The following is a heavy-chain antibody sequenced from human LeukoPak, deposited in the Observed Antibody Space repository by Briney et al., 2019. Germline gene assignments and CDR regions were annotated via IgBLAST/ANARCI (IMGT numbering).Heavy chain of an antibody. CDR1: GYTFTSYD. Sequence: ASVKVSCKASGYTFTSYDINWVRQATGQGLEWMGWMNPNSGNTGYAQKFQGRVTMTRNTSISTAYMELSSLRSEDTAVYYSARGPRYGYGLSSGWFDYWGQGTLVTVSS. CDR3: ARGPRYGYGLSSGWFDY. V-gene: IGHV1-8*01. D-gene: IGHD6-19*01. CDR2: MNPNSGNT. J-gene: IGHJ4*02.